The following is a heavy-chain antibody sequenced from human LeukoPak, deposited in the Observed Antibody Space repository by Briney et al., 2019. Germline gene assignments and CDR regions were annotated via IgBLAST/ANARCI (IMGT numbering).Heavy chain of an antibody. J-gene: IGHJ4*02. Sequence: SENLSLTCAVYGGSFSGYNWSWIRQPPGKGLEWIGEINHSGSTNYNPSLKSRVTISVDTSKNQFSLKLSSVTAADTAVYYCARQSIAAAFGYWGQGTLVTVSS. CDR2: INHSGST. CDR1: GGSFSGYN. V-gene: IGHV4-34*01. D-gene: IGHD6-13*01. CDR3: ARQSIAAAFGY.